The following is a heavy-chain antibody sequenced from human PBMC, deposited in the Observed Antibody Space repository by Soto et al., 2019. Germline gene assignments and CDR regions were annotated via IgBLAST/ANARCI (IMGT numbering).Heavy chain of an antibody. Sequence: GASVKVSCKASGGTFSSYAISWVRQAPGQGLEWMGGIIPIFGTANYAQKSQGRVTITADESTSTAYMELSSLRSEDTAVYYCARAALRRGSYLHYYYYYGMDVWGQGTTVTVSS. CDR2: IIPIFGTA. CDR3: ARAALRRGSYLHYYYYYGMDV. J-gene: IGHJ6*02. V-gene: IGHV1-69*13. D-gene: IGHD1-26*01. CDR1: GGTFSSYA.